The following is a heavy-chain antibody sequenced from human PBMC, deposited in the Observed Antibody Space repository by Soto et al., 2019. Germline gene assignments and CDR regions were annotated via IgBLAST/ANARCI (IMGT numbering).Heavy chain of an antibody. CDR2: MNPNSGNT. J-gene: IGHJ6*03. CDR1: GYTFTSHD. V-gene: IGHV1-8*01. Sequence: QVQLVQSGAEVKKPGASVKVSCKAPGYTFTSHDINWVRQATGQGLEWMGWMNPNSGNTGYAQKFPGRATLTRNTFISRADMELSSHGAEDTAVYYCARRKRSIAYPLLHYYFYYIDVWGKGTPVTVSS. D-gene: IGHD2-2*01. CDR3: ARRKRSIAYPLLHYYFYYIDV.